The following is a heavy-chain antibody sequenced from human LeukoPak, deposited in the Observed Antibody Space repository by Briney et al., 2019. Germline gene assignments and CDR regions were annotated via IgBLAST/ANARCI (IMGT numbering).Heavy chain of an antibody. CDR3: AVTGYSSKSPNI. J-gene: IGHJ3*02. CDR2: IYSGGST. V-gene: IGHV3-53*01. Sequence: GGSLRLSCTVSGFTVSSNSMSWVRQAPGKGLEWVSFIYSGGSTQYSDSVKGRFTISRDNSKNTLYLQMNSLRAEDTAVYYCAVTGYSSKSPNIWGQGTMVTVS. D-gene: IGHD6-13*01. CDR1: GFTVSSNS.